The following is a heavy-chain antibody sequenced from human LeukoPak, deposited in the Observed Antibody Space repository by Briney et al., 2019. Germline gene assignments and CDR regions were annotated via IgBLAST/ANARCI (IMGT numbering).Heavy chain of an antibody. J-gene: IGHJ4*02. CDR2: INPNSGGT. CDR1: GYTFTGYY. D-gene: IGHD3-22*01. Sequence: ASVKVSCKASGYTFTGYYMHWVRQAPGQGLEWMGWINPNSGGTNYGQKFQGRVTMTRDTSISTAYMELSRLRSDDTAVYYCARDLTQLYYYDSSGYQDYWGQGTLVTVSS. V-gene: IGHV1-2*02. CDR3: ARDLTQLYYYDSSGYQDY.